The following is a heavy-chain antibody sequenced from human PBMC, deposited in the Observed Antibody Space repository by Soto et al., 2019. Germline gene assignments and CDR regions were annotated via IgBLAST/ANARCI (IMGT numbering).Heavy chain of an antibody. J-gene: IGHJ4*02. D-gene: IGHD3-3*01. CDR2: IYYSGST. Sequence: QLQLQESGPGLVKPSETLSLTCTVSGGSISSSSYYWGWIRQPPGKGLEWIGSIYYSGSTYYNPSLKSRVTISVDTSKNQFSLKLSSVTAADTAVYYCARTTYDFWSGFPLGYFDYWGQGTLVTVSS. CDR3: ARTTYDFWSGFPLGYFDY. CDR1: GGSISSSSYY. V-gene: IGHV4-39*01.